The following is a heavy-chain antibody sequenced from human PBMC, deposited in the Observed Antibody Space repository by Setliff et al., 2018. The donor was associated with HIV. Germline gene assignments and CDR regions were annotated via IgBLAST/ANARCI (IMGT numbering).Heavy chain of an antibody. CDR3: ARGLSSQTYWGTRPLGLDY. J-gene: IGHJ4*01. CDR1: GGSISNYF. D-gene: IGHD2-2*01. Sequence: SETLSLTCNVSGGSISNYFWSWIRQPPGKGLEWVGYIYSSGRTNYNPSLKSRITISLDTSKRQFSLTMTSVTAADTAVYYCARGLSSQTYWGTRPLGLDYWGQGSLVTVSS. V-gene: IGHV4-4*08. CDR2: IYSSGRT.